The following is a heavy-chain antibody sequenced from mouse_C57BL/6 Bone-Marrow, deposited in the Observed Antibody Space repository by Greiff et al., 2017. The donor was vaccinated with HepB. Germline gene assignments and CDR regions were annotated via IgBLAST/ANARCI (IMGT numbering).Heavy chain of an antibody. Sequence: QVQLQQPGAELVRPGTSVKLSCKASGYTFTSYWMHWVKQRPGQGLEWIGVIDPSDSYTNYNQKFKGKATLTVDTSSSTAYMQLNSLTSEDSAVYYCARVMYYGNLRYFDYWGQGTTLTVSS. CDR2: IDPSDSYT. CDR1: GYTFTSYW. J-gene: IGHJ2*01. D-gene: IGHD2-1*01. V-gene: IGHV1-59*01. CDR3: ARVMYYGNLRYFDY.